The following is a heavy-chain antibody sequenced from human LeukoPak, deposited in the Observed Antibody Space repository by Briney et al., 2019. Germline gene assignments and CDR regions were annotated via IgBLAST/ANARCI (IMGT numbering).Heavy chain of an antibody. Sequence: ASVKVSCKASGYTFSNYGFSWVRQAPGQGLEWMGWISAYNGNTNYAQKLQGRVTMTTDTSTTTAYMELRSLISADTAVYYCAGRPPMSAADIWLDPWGQGTLVTVSS. CDR3: AGRPPMSAADIWLDP. CDR2: ISAYNGNT. D-gene: IGHD6-13*01. CDR1: GYTFSNYG. J-gene: IGHJ5*02. V-gene: IGHV1-18*01.